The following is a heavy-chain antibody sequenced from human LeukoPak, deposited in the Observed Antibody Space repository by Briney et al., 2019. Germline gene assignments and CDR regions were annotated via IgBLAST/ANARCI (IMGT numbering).Heavy chain of an antibody. J-gene: IGHJ4*02. CDR2: ISGSGGST. CDR1: GFTFSSYA. D-gene: IGHD5-12*01. Sequence: GGSLRLSCAASGFTFSSYAMSWVRQAPEKGLEWVSAISGSGGSTYYADSVKGRFTISRDNSKNTLYLQMNSLRAEDTAVYYCANVLGYDYFDHWGQGTLVTVSS. V-gene: IGHV3-23*01. CDR3: ANVLGYDYFDH.